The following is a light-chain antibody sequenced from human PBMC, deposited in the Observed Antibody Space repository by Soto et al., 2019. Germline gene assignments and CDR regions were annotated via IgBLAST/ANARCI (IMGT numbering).Light chain of an antibody. CDR3: QQYNSYPWT. Sequence: TNKSPSTLSASVGDRDTISCRASQSISGWLAWYQQKPGKAPKLLIYDVSSLESGVPSRFSGSGSGTEFTLAISSLQPDDFATYYCQQYNSYPWTFGQGTKVDIK. J-gene: IGKJ1*01. V-gene: IGKV1-5*01. CDR1: QSISGW. CDR2: DVS.